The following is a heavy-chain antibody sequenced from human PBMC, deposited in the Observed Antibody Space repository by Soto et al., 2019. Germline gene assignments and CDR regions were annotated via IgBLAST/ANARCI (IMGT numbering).Heavy chain of an antibody. J-gene: IGHJ4*02. V-gene: IGHV4-39*01. CDR2: VYHTGNT. Sequence: QLQLQESGPRLVKPSETLSLTCSDSGGSIDRSNYYWAWIRQSPGKGLEWIGSVYHTGNTYYSLSLRSRVAISVDTSKNQFSLRLDGVTAADTAMYYCARLGGIAVAGPIYYWGQGTLVTVSS. CDR3: ARLGGIAVAGPIYY. CDR1: GGSIDRSNYY. D-gene: IGHD6-19*01.